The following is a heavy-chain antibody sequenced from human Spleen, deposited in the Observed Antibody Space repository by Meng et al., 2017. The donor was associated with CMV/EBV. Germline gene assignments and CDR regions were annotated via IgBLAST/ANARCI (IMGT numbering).Heavy chain of an antibody. J-gene: IGHJ4*02. CDR3: ARAPPKLTGEWGGTRYYFDY. D-gene: IGHD7-27*01. CDR2: ISPYKGNT. Sequence: ASVKVSCKASGYTFINYGISWVRQAPGQGLEWMGWISPYKGNTKYAQKIQGRVTMTTDTSTSTAYMELRSLRSDDTAVYYCARAPPKLTGEWGGTRYYFDYWGQGTLVTVSS. V-gene: IGHV1-18*01. CDR1: GYTFINYG.